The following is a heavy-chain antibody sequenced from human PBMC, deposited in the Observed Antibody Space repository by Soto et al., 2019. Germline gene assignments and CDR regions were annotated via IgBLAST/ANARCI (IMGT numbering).Heavy chain of an antibody. J-gene: IGHJ6*03. CDR2: ISSSSSYI. Sequence: PGGSLRLPCAASGFTFSSYSMNWVRQAPGKGLEWVSSISSSSSYIYYADSVKGRFTISRDNAKNSLYLQMNSLRAEDTAVYYCARVEDGDYDSYYYYMDVWGKGTTVTVSS. CDR3: ARVEDGDYDSYYYYMDV. CDR1: GFTFSSYS. V-gene: IGHV3-21*01. D-gene: IGHD4-17*01.